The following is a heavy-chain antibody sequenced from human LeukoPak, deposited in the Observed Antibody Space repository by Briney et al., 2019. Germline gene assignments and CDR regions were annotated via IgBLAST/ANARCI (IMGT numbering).Heavy chain of an antibody. CDR2: FDPEDGET. Sequence: GSVKVSCKVSGYTLTELSMHWVRQAPGKGLEWMGGFDPEDGETIYAQKFQGRVTMTEDTSTDTAYMELSSLRSEDTAVYYCATVPYYDSSGYPDYWGQGALVTVSS. CDR3: ATVPYYDSSGYPDY. J-gene: IGHJ4*02. CDR1: GYTLTELS. V-gene: IGHV1-24*01. D-gene: IGHD3-22*01.